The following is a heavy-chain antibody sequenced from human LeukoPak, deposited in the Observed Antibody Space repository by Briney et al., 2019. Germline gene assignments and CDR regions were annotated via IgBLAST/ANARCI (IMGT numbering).Heavy chain of an antibody. CDR1: GFIFGSDN. CDR2: VTKNEDST. D-gene: IGHD3-10*01. J-gene: IGHJ4*02. CDR3: VKDLSGTYSFDS. Sequence: PGGSLRLSCSASGFIFGSDNMHWVRQAPGKGLEYVSGVTKNEDSTFYADSVQGRVTISRDNSKNTLFLQMNSLRPEDTAVYFCVKDLSGTYSFDSWGQGTLLTVSP. V-gene: IGHV3-64D*06.